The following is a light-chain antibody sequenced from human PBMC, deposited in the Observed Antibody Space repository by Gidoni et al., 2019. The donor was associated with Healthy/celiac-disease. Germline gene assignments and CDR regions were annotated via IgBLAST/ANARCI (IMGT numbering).Light chain of an antibody. CDR2: EDN. J-gene: IGLJ2*01. Sequence: FMLTQPHSVSVSPGKTVTISCTRSSGSIASNYVQWYQQRQGSAPTTVIDEDNQRPSGVPDRFSGSIDSSSNSASLTISGLKTEDEADYYCQSYDSSNHVVFGGGTKLTVL. V-gene: IGLV6-57*04. CDR3: QSYDSSNHVV. CDR1: SGSIASNY.